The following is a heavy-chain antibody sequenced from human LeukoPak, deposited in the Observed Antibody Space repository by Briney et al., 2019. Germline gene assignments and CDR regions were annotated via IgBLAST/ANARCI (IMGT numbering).Heavy chain of an antibody. CDR3: AREELLGRGHYFYGMDV. V-gene: IGHV4-4*07. J-gene: IGHJ6*02. Sequence: SETLSLTCTVSGGSISTYYWSWIRQPAGGGLEWIGHIHISGSTNYNPSLKSRVTMSVDTAKKQFSLKLSSVSAADTAVYYCAREELLGRGHYFYGMDVWGQGTTVSVSS. CDR1: GGSISTYY. CDR2: IHISGST. D-gene: IGHD6-19*01.